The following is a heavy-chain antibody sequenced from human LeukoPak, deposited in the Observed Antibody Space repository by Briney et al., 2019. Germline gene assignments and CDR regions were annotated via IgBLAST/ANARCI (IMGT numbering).Heavy chain of an antibody. CDR3: ARHSRGNWD. CDR1: GGSISSYY. CDR2: IYNSGST. Sequence: SETLSLTCTVSGGSISSYYWSWIRQPPGKGLEWIGYIYNSGSTNYNPSLKSRVTISVDTSRNQFSLKLTSVTAADTAVYYCARHSRGNWDWGQGTLVTVFS. D-gene: IGHD6-25*01. J-gene: IGHJ4*02. V-gene: IGHV4-59*08.